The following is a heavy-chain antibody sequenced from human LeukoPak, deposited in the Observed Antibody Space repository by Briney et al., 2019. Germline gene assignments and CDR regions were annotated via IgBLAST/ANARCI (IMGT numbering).Heavy chain of an antibody. J-gene: IGHJ3*02. Sequence: GGSLTLSCATSGFTFSRYGMHWVRQAPGKGLEWVAFIAYDGSSKYYADSVKGRFTISRDNSKNTPYLQMNSLRVEDTAVSFCATEGSESAFDIWGQGTMVTVSS. D-gene: IGHD3-10*01. CDR1: GFTFSRYG. CDR2: IAYDGSSK. V-gene: IGHV3-30*02. CDR3: ATEGSESAFDI.